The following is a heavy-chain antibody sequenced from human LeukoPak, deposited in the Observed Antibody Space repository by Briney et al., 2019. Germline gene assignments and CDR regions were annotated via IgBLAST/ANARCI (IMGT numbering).Heavy chain of an antibody. J-gene: IGHJ4*02. CDR2: IYTSGST. D-gene: IGHD3-3*01. CDR3: ARDLYGPISGVVIGRIRFDY. Sequence: SETLSLTCTVSGGSISSYYWSWIRQPAGKGLEWIGRIYTSGSTNYNPSLKSRVTMSVDTSKNQFSLKLSSVTAADTAVYYCARDLYGPISGVVIGRIRFDYWGQGTPATVSS. CDR1: GGSISSYY. V-gene: IGHV4-4*07.